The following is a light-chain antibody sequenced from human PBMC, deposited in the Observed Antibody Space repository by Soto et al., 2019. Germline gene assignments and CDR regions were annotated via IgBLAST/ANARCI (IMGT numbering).Light chain of an antibody. V-gene: IGLV1-44*01. CDR3: SSYTSSNSLV. J-gene: IGLJ2*01. CDR1: SSNIGSNS. CDR2: SLN. Sequence: QSVLTQPPSASGTPGQRVTISCSGSSSNIGSNSVSWYQQFPGAAPKVLIYSLNQRPSGVPDRFSGSKSGTSASLAISGLQAEDEADYYCSSYTSSNSLVFGGGTKLTVL.